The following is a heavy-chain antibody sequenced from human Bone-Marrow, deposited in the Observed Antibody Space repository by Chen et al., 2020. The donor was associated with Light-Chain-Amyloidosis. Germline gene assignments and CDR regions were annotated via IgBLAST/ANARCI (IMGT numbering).Heavy chain of an antibody. V-gene: IGHV5-51*01. CDR2: IYPDDSDA. CDR1: GYTFPNYW. J-gene: IGHJ4*02. Sequence: EVQLEQSGPEVKKPGESLKISCKGSGYTFPNYWIGWVRQMPGKGLEWMGVIYPDDSDARYSPSFEGQVTISADESITTAYLQWRSLKASDTAMYYCARWRDGYNFDYWGQGTLVTVSS. CDR3: ARWRDGYNFDY. D-gene: IGHD5-12*01.